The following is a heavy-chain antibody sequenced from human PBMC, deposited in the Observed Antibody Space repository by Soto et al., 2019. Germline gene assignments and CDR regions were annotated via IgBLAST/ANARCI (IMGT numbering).Heavy chain of an antibody. J-gene: IGHJ6*02. V-gene: IGHV3-30*18. CDR3: ANARPYKLYGMDV. CDR2: ISYDGSNK. CDR1: GFTFSSYF. Sequence: PSCAASGFTFSSYFMHWVRQAPGKGLEWVAVISYDGSNKYYADSVKGRFTISRDNSKNTLYLQMNSLRAEDTAVYYCANARPYKLYGMDVWGQGTTVTVSS. D-gene: IGHD6-6*01.